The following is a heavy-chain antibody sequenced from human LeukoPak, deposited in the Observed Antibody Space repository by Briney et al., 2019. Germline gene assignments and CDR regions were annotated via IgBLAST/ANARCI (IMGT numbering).Heavy chain of an antibody. CDR3: ARVRGFSYPADY. D-gene: IGHD5-18*01. V-gene: IGHV3-74*01. CDR2: INGDGSGT. CDR1: GFTFSSYW. Sequence: GGSLRLSCAASGFTFSSYWMHWVRQAPAKGLVWVSRINGDGSGTRYADSVKGRFTISRDNAKNTLYLQMNSLRAEDTAVYYCARVRGFSYPADYWGRGTLVTVSS. J-gene: IGHJ4*02.